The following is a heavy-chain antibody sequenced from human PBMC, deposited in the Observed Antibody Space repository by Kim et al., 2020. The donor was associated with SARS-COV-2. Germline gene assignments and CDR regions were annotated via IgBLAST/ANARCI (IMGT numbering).Heavy chain of an antibody. CDR3: ARLGGMYSSSSREFDY. CDR2: IYPGDSDT. V-gene: IGHV5-51*01. Sequence: GESLKISCKGSGYSFTSYWIGWVRQMPGKGLEWMGIIYPGDSDTRYSPSFQGQVTISADKSISTAYLQWSSLKASDTAMYYCARLGGMYSSSSREFDYWGQGTLVTVSS. CDR1: GYSFTSYW. D-gene: IGHD6-6*01. J-gene: IGHJ4*02.